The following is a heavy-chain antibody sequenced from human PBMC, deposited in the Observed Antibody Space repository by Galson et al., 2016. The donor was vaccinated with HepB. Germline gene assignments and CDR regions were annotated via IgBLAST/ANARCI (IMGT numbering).Heavy chain of an antibody. V-gene: IGHV3-21*01. D-gene: IGHD3-16*01. Sequence: SLRLSCAVSGFTLKTYSMNWIRQAPGKGLEWVSSISSGGDYIYYADSVNGRFTISRDNAKDSLFLQANSLRAEDTAVYYCARCTTPSCVTAGAYAYWGQGTLVTVSA. CDR2: ISSGGDYI. J-gene: IGHJ4*02. CDR3: ARCTTPSCVTAGAYAY. CDR1: GFTLKTYS.